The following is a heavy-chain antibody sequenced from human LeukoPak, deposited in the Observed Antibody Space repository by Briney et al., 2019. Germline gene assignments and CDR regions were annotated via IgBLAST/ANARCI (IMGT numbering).Heavy chain of an antibody. D-gene: IGHD1-26*01. CDR1: GCSISSSSFH. CDR3: ARLIVGDYFDS. J-gene: IGHJ4*02. CDR2: IYFTGTT. Sequence: PSETLSLTCTVSGCSISSSSFHWVWIPQPPGKGLVWLGTIYFTGTTYSNPSLNSRVTISVGTSNNRFSPKVSSVTAADTAVYYCARLIVGDYFDSWGQGTLVTVSS. V-gene: IGHV4-39*01.